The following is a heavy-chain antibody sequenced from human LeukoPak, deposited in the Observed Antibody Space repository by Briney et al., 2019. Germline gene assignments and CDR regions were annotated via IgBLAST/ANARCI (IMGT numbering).Heavy chain of an antibody. CDR2: IYTSGST. CDR1: GGSISSYY. D-gene: IGHD1-1*01. V-gene: IGHV4-4*07. J-gene: IGHJ4*02. Sequence: KASEALSLTCTVSGGSISSYYWSWIRQPAGKGLEWIGRIYTSGSTNYNPSLERRVTMSVDTSKNQFSLRLSSVTAADTAVYYCARESTNERPGCWGQGTLVTVSS. CDR3: ARESTNERPGC.